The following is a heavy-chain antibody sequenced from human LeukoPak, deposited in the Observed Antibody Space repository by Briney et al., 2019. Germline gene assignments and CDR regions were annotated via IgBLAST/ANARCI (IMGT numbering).Heavy chain of an antibody. CDR2: IKQDGSEK. CDR3: ARATDSRIAAAGIY. J-gene: IGHJ4*02. D-gene: IGHD6-13*01. CDR1: GFTFCSYW. Sequence: PGGSLRLSCAASGFTFCSYWMSWVRQAPGQRRGWVGHIKQDGSEKYYVDSVKGRFTISRDNAKNSLYLQMNSLRAEDTAVYYCARATDSRIAAAGIYWGQGTLVTVSS. V-gene: IGHV3-7*04.